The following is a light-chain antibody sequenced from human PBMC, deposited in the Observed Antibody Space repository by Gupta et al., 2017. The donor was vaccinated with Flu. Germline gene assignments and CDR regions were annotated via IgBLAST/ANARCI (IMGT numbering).Light chain of an antibody. CDR2: AAS. CDR3: QKEDSVPLT. V-gene: IGKV1-27*01. J-gene: IGKJ4*01. Sequence: PSSLSASVGDRVIITCRASQGINNNLAWYQQKPGKGPKLLIYAASTLDFGVPSRFSGSGSGTDFTLTITSLRPEDVATYYCQKEDSVPLTFGGGTKVEI. CDR1: QGINNN.